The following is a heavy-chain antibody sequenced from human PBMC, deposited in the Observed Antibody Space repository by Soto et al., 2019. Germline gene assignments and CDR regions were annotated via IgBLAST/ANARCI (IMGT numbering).Heavy chain of an antibody. J-gene: IGHJ6*02. V-gene: IGHV1-69*06. CDR2: IIPIFGTA. CDR1: GGTFSSYA. D-gene: IGHD3-22*01. CDR3: ARAVFRGDSSGYYPPFGMDV. Sequence: SVKVSCKASGGTFSSYAISWVRQAPGQGLEWMGGIIPIFGTANYAQKFQGRVTITADKSTSTAYMELSSLRSDDTAVYYCARAVFRGDSSGYYPPFGMDVWGQGTTVTVSS.